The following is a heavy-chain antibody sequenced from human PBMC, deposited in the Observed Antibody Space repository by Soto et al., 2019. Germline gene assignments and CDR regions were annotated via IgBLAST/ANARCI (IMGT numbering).Heavy chain of an antibody. Sequence: SETLSLTCTVSGGSINSGDYSWTWIRQPPGKGLEWIGYIYHTGTTYYNMSLKSRVTISVDRSKNQFSLKLSSVTAADTAVYYCDRGINYYDRSRDSWFDPWGQANLVSVS. D-gene: IGHD3-22*01. CDR1: GGSINSGDYS. J-gene: IGHJ5*02. CDR2: IYHTGTT. CDR3: DRGINYYDRSRDSWFDP. V-gene: IGHV4-30-2*01.